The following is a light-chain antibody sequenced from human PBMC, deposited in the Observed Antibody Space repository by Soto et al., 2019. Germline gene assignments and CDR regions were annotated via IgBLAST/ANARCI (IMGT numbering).Light chain of an antibody. CDR3: QQYYSTPPT. CDR2: WAY. CDR1: QSLLYTSNNKNY. J-gene: IGKJ2*01. V-gene: IGKV4-1*01. Sequence: DIVMTQSPDSLAVSLGERATINCKSSQSLLYTSNNKNYLAWYQQKPRQPPNLLIYWAYTRESGVPYRFTGRGSGTDFTLTKSSLQAEDVAVYYCQQYYSTPPTFGQGTKLEIK.